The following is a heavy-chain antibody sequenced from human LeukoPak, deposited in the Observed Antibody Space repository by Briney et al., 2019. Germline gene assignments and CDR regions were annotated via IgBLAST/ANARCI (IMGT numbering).Heavy chain of an antibody. D-gene: IGHD2-2*01. V-gene: IGHV1-2*02. J-gene: IGHJ4*02. CDR1: RYTFPGYY. Sequence: ASVKVSRLATRYTFPGYYMHWVRQAPGQGLEWMGWINPNSGGTNYAQKFQGRVTMTRDTSISTAYMELSRLRSDDTAVYYCAGAPLGYCSSTSCVCYRGPGTLVTVSS. CDR2: INPNSGGT. CDR3: AGAPLGYCSSTSCVCY.